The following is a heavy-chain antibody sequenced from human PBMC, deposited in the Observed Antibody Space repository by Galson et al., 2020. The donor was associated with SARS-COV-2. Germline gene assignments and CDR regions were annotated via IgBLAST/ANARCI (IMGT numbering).Heavy chain of an antibody. CDR2: ISGSGTRS. D-gene: IGHD6-19*01. J-gene: IGHJ6*02. CDR3: AGRREDRGWYFYYGMDV. CDR1: GFTFSNYD. V-gene: IGHV3-23*01. Sequence: TGGSLRLSCKASGFTFSNYDMNWVRQAPGKGLEWVSGISGSGTRSYYADSVKGRFTISRDNSKNTLFLQMNSLRAEDTALYYCAGRREDRGWYFYYGMDVWGQGTTVTVSS.